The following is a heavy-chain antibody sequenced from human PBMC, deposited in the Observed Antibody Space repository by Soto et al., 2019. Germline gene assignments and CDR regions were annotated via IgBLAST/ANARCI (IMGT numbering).Heavy chain of an antibody. CDR2: ISGGGGST. D-gene: IGHD1-26*01. J-gene: IGHJ6*02. CDR1: VFTFSTYA. CDR3: AKVSLGALTFTDYYYYGLEG. V-gene: IGHV3-23*01. Sequence: PVGSLRLSCASSVFTFSTYAMNCVRHSPGKWLEWVSAISGGGGSTYYADSVKGRVTISRDNSKNTLYLQMNSLRAEDTAVYYCAKVSLGALTFTDYYYYGLEGWGQGTTVRVSS.